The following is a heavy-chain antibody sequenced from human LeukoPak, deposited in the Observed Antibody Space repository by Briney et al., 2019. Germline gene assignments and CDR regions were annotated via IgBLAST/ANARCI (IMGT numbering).Heavy chain of an antibody. CDR3: AKAHNYGSSDY. CDR2: ISYDGSNK. CDR1: GFTFSSYG. J-gene: IGHJ4*02. Sequence: PGGSLRLSCAASGFTFSSYGMHWVRQAPGKGLEWVAVISYDGSNKYYADSVKGRFTISRDNSKNTLYLQMNSLRAEDTAVYYCAKAHNYGSSDYWGQGTLVTVSS. D-gene: IGHD4-17*01. V-gene: IGHV3-30*18.